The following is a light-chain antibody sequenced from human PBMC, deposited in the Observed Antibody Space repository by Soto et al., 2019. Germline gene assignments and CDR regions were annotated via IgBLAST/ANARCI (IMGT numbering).Light chain of an antibody. J-gene: IGKJ1*01. CDR1: QSVSGDY. Sequence: EIVLTQSPGTLSLSPGERATLSCRASQSVSGDYLVWYQQKPGQAPRLLIYGASNRATGIPDRFSGSGSGTDFTLTISRLEPEDFAVYYCQQYGTSPKFGQGTKV. V-gene: IGKV3-20*01. CDR3: QQYGTSPK. CDR2: GAS.